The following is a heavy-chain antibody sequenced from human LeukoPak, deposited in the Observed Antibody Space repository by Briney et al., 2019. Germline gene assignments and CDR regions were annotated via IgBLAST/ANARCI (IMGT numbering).Heavy chain of an antibody. Sequence: GGSLRLSCAASGFTFRSYGMSWVRQAPGKGLEWVSYISFSSATIHYADSVKGRFTISRDNAKNSLYLQLNSLRAEDTALYYCARDTHYYGSGSPAFDLWGRGTMVTVSS. CDR1: GFTFRSYG. J-gene: IGHJ3*01. V-gene: IGHV3-48*01. CDR3: ARDTHYYGSGSPAFDL. CDR2: ISFSSATI. D-gene: IGHD3-10*01.